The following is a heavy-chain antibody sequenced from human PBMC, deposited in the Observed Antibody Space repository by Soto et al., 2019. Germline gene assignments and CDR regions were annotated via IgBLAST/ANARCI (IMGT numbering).Heavy chain of an antibody. CDR2: ISGDGGST. CDR1: GFTFDDYA. V-gene: IGHV3-43*02. J-gene: IGHJ4*02. Sequence: GGSLRLSCAASGFTFDDYAMHWVCQAPGKGLEWVSLISGDGGSTYYADSVKGRFTIARDNSKNSLYLQMNSLRTEDTALYYCAKDILGPSIAAAIDYWGQGTLVTVSS. CDR3: AKDILGPSIAAAIDY. D-gene: IGHD6-25*01.